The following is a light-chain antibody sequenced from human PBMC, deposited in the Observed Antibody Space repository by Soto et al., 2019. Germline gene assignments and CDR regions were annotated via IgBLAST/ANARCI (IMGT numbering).Light chain of an antibody. Sequence: DLQMTQSPSTLSASVGDRVTITCRASQSISRWLAWYQQKPGKAPKVLIWDASSLQRGVPSRFSGSGSGTEFTLTISSLQPDDFATYYCQQYNGYSTWTFGQGTKVDIK. J-gene: IGKJ1*01. CDR3: QQYNGYSTWT. V-gene: IGKV1-5*01. CDR2: DAS. CDR1: QSISRW.